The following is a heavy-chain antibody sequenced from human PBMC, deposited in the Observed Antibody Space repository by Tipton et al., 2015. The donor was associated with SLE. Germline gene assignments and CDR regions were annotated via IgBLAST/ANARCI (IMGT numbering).Heavy chain of an antibody. CDR2: INQDGSEK. CDR3: ASRGTGWGY. Sequence: SLRLSCAASGFSFSNYWMSWVRQASGKGLEWVANINQDGSEKYYVDSVKGRFTISRDNAKTSLYLQMNSLRAEDTAPYYCASRGTGWGYWGQGTLVTVSS. J-gene: IGHJ4*02. CDR1: GFSFSNYW. V-gene: IGHV3-7*03. D-gene: IGHD1-14*01.